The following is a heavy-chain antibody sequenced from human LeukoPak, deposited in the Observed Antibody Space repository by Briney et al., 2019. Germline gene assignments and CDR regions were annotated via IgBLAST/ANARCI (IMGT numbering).Heavy chain of an antibody. Sequence: GGSLRLSCSVSGFTFSTYVMHWVRQAPGKGLEYVSAISSNGDNTYYADSVKGRFTISRDNSKNTLYLQMSSLRPDDTAVYFCVRGPGYWGQGTLGTVS. J-gene: IGHJ4*02. CDR1: GFTFSTYV. CDR3: VRGPGY. CDR2: ISSNGDNT. V-gene: IGHV3-64D*06.